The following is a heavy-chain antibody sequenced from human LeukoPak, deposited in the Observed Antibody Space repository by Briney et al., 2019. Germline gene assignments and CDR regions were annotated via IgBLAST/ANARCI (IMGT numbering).Heavy chain of an antibody. V-gene: IGHV4-59*08. Sequence: SETLSLTCTVSGGSISSYYWSWIRQPPGKGLEWIGYIYYSGSTNYNPSLKSRVTISVDTSKNQFSLKLSSVTAADTAVYYCAAITIFTYDAFDIWGQGTMVTVSS. CDR3: AAITIFTYDAFDI. J-gene: IGHJ3*02. CDR1: GGSISSYY. CDR2: IYYSGST. D-gene: IGHD3-9*01.